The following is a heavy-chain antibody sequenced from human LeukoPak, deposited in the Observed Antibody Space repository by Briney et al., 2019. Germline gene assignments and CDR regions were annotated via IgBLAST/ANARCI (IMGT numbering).Heavy chain of an antibody. J-gene: IGHJ1*01. Sequence: GGSLRLSCAASGFTFSDYSMNWVRQAPGKRPEWLSYISDSGSTMHYADSVRGRFTISRDNAKNSLYLQMNSLRAEDTAVYYCARVDAVVSSGYQRFFQHWGQGTLVTVSS. CDR1: GFTFSDYS. CDR3: ARVDAVVSSGYQRFFQH. CDR2: ISDSGSTM. D-gene: IGHD3-22*01. V-gene: IGHV3-48*01.